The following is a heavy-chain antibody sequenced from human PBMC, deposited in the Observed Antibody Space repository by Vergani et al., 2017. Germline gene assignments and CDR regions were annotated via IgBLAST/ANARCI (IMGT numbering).Heavy chain of an antibody. D-gene: IGHD3-10*01. V-gene: IGHV4-61*02. CDR1: GGSISSGSYY. Sequence: QVQLQESGPGLVKPSQTLSLTCPVSGGSISSGSYYWSWIRQPAGKGLEWIGRIYTSGSTNYNPSLKSRVTISVDTSKNQFSLKLSSVTAADTAVYYCAREPTYYYGSGSLGYWGQGTLVTVSS. CDR3: AREPTYYYGSGSLGY. J-gene: IGHJ4*02. CDR2: IYTSGST.